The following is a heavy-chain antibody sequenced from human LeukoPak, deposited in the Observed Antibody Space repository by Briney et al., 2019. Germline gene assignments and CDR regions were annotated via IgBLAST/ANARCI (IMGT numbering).Heavy chain of an antibody. CDR1: GFTFDDYA. D-gene: IGHD3-10*01. CDR3: AKDDSMVRGVIIR. V-gene: IGHV3-9*01. Sequence: GRSLRLSCTASGFTFDDYAMHWVRQAPGKGLEWVSGISWNSGSIGYADSVKGRFTISRDNAKNSPYLQMNSLRAEDTALYYCAKDDSMVRGVIIRWGQGTLVTVSS. J-gene: IGHJ4*02. CDR2: ISWNSGSI.